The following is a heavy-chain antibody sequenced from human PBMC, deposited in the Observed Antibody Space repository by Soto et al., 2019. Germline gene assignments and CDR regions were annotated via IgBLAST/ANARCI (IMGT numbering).Heavy chain of an antibody. CDR2: ISSSSSYI. V-gene: IGHV3-21*01. J-gene: IGHJ4*02. CDR1: GFTFSSYS. D-gene: IGHD3-16*01. Sequence: EVQLVESGGGLVKPGGSLRLSCAASGFTFSSYSMNWVRQAPGKGLEWVSSISSSSSYIYYADSVKGRFTISRDNAKNSLYLQMNSLRAEDTAVYYCARVGDGYTAFDYWGQGTLVTVSS. CDR3: ARVGDGYTAFDY.